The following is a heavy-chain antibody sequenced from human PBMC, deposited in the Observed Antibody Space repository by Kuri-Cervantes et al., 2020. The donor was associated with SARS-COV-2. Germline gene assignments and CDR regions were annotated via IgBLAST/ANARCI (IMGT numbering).Heavy chain of an antibody. Sequence: GGSLRLSCKASGYTLTGYYMHWVRQAPGQGLEWMGWINPNSGGTNYAQKFQGWVTMTRDTSISTAYMELSRLRSDDTAVYYCARELVVVPAAEQNWYYYYGMDVWGQGTTVTVSS. V-gene: IGHV1-2*04. CDR3: ARELVVVPAAEQNWYYYYGMDV. CDR2: INPNSGGT. D-gene: IGHD2-2*01. J-gene: IGHJ6*02. CDR1: GYTLTGYY.